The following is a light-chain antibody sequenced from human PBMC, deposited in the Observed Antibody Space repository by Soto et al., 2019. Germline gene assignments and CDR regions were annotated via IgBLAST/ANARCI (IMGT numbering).Light chain of an antibody. Sequence: DIQMTQSPSTLSASVGDRVTITCRASQSISSWLAWYQQKAGKAPKLLIYKASSLESGVPSRFSGSGSGTEFTLTISSLQPDDFATYYCQQYSSYYAFGQGTKVDIK. V-gene: IGKV1-5*03. CDR3: QQYSSYYA. CDR1: QSISSW. J-gene: IGKJ2*01. CDR2: KAS.